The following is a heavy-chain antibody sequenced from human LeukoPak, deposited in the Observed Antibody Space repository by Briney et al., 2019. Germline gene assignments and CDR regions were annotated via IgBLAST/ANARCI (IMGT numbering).Heavy chain of an antibody. CDR2: IWYDGSNK. V-gene: IGHV3-33*01. J-gene: IGHJ4*02. Sequence: GGSLRLSCAAYGFTFSSYGMHWVRQAPGKGLEWVAVIWYDGSNKYYADSVKGRFTISRHNSKNTLYLQMNSLRAEDTAVYYCARDGPGGYFFDYWGQGNLVTVSS. D-gene: IGHD3-10*01. CDR1: GFTFSSYG. CDR3: ARDGPGGYFFDY.